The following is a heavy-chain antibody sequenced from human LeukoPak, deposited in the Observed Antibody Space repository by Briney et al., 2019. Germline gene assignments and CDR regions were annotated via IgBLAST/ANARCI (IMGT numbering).Heavy chain of an antibody. Sequence: GGSLRLSCAASGFTFSSYAMHWVRQAPGKGLEYVSAISSNGGSTYYANSVKGRFTISRDNSKNTLYLQMGSLRAEDMAVYYCARVLGYCSGGSCYSAAFDIWGQGTMVTVSS. J-gene: IGHJ3*02. V-gene: IGHV3-64*01. D-gene: IGHD2-15*01. CDR2: ISSNGGST. CDR1: GFTFSSYA. CDR3: ARVLGYCSGGSCYSAAFDI.